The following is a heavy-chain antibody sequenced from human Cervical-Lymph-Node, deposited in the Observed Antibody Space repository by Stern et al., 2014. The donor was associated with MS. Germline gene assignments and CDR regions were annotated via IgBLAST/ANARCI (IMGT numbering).Heavy chain of an antibody. CDR3: ARHLIGYCSGASCFTPPDN. J-gene: IGHJ4*02. CDR2: VYPGESDT. CDR1: GYIFTNYW. V-gene: IGHV5-51*01. D-gene: IGHD2-2*02. Sequence: EVQLVQSGAEVKKPGESLQISCKGSGYIFTNYWIGWVRQMPGKGLEWLGIVYPGESDTKYSPSFQGQVTSSADKSINTAYLQWSSLKASDTAIYYCARHLIGYCSGASCFTPPDNWGQGTLVTVSS.